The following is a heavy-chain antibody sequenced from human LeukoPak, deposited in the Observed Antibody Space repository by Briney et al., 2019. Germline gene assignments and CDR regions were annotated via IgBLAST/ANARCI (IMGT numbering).Heavy chain of an antibody. J-gene: IGHJ4*02. CDR1: GYTFTSYG. Sequence: ASVKVSCKASGYTFTSYGISWVRQAPGQGLEWMGWISAYNGNTNYAQKLQGRVTMTTDTSTSTAYMELRSLRSDDTAVYYCARDRGYYYDSSGYLAYWGQGTLVTVSS. V-gene: IGHV1-18*01. CDR3: ARDRGYYYDSSGYLAY. D-gene: IGHD3-22*01. CDR2: ISAYNGNT.